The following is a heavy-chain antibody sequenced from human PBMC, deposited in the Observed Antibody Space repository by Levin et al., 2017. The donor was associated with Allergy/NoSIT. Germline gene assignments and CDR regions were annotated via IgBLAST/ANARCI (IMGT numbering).Heavy chain of an antibody. CDR1: GDSVSSNSAA. J-gene: IGHJ5*02. Sequence: SQTLSLTCAISGDSVSSNSAAWNWIRQSPSRGLEWLGRTYYRSKWYNDYAVSVKSRITINPDTSKNQFSLQLNSVTPEDTAVYYCARDLGIAAAGTDPAQYNWFDPWGQGTLVTVSS. V-gene: IGHV6-1*01. CDR2: TYYRSKWYN. D-gene: IGHD6-13*01. CDR3: ARDLGIAAAGTDPAQYNWFDP.